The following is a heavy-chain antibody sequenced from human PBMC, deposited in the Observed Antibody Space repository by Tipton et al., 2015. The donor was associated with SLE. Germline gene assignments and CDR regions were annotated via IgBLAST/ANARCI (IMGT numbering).Heavy chain of an antibody. J-gene: IGHJ6*02. CDR3: ARPLWFRESNYYYYGMDV. D-gene: IGHD3-10*01. V-gene: IGHV1-69*06. CDR1: GGTFSSYA. Sequence: QLVQSGAEVKKPGSSVKVSCKASGGTFSSYAISWVRQAPGQGLEWMGRIIPIFGTANYAQKFQGRVTITRNTSISTAYMELSSLRSEDTAVYYCARPLWFRESNYYYYGMDVWGQGTTVTVSS. CDR2: IIPIFGTA.